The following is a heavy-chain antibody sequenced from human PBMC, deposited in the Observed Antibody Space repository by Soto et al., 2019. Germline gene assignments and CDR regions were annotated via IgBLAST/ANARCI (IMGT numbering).Heavy chain of an antibody. CDR1: GFTFSSYA. D-gene: IGHD2-2*01. V-gene: IGHV3-30-3*01. CDR2: ISYDGSNK. Sequence: PGGSLRLSCAASGFTFSSYAMHWVRQAPGKGLEWVAVISYDGSNKYYADSVKGRFTISRDNSKNTLYLQMNSLRAEDTAVYYCAREDIVLVPAAKGDWFDPWGQGTLVTVSS. J-gene: IGHJ5*02. CDR3: AREDIVLVPAAKGDWFDP.